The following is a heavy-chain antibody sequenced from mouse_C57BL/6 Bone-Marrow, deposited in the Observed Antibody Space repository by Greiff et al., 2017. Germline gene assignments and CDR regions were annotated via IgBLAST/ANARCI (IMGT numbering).Heavy chain of an antibody. CDR1: GFTFSSYA. Sequence: EVMLVESGGGLVKPGGSLKLSCAASGFTFSSYAMSWVRQTPEKRLAWVATISDGGSYTSYPDNVKGRFTISRDNAKNNLYLQMSHLKSEDTAMYYCARVLITTVVATDYWGKGTTLTVSS. D-gene: IGHD1-1*01. V-gene: IGHV5-4*03. CDR2: ISDGGSYT. J-gene: IGHJ2*01. CDR3: ARVLITTVVATDY.